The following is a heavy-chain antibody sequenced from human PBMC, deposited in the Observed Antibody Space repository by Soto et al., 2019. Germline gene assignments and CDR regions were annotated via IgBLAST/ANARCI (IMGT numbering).Heavy chain of an antibody. V-gene: IGHV3-48*04. CDR2: ITGSGVTM. J-gene: IGHJ4*02. CDR3: ARDGGASTFDFDS. D-gene: IGHD3-16*01. CDR1: GFTXSGHS. Sequence: GGSPRLSCAASGFTXSGHSLNWILQAPGKGLEWVSYITGSGVTMYADSVKGRFTISRDNAKNSLYLQMNSLRAEDTAVYYCARDGGASTFDFDSWGQGTLVTVSS.